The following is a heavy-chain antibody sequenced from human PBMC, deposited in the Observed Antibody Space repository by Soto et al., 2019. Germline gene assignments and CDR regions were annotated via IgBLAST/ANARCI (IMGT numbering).Heavy chain of an antibody. CDR3: ARVPDSSLGTMDV. J-gene: IGHJ6*02. CDR1: GYSFTTYW. Sequence: GESLKISCKGSGYSFTTYWIGWVRQLPGQGLEWMGVMFPGDSDTRYSPSFQGQVTMSADPSTNTAYLEWSSLKAADSAMYYCARVPDSSLGTMDVWGQGTPVTVYS. V-gene: IGHV5-51*01. CDR2: MFPGDSDT. D-gene: IGHD6-19*01.